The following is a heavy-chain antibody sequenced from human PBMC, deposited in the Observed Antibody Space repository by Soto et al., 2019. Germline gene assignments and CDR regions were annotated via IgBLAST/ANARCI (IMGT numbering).Heavy chain of an antibody. V-gene: IGHV3-15*07. D-gene: IGHD6-13*01. Sequence: GGSLRLSCAASGFTFSNAWMNWVRQAPGKGLEWVGRIKSKTDGGTTDYAAPVKGRFTISRDDSKNTLYLQMNSLKTEDTAVYYCTTGSYSIAAAGISPGWGQGTLVTVSS. CDR2: IKSKTDGGTT. CDR1: GFTFSNAW. J-gene: IGHJ4*02. CDR3: TTGSYSIAAAGISPG.